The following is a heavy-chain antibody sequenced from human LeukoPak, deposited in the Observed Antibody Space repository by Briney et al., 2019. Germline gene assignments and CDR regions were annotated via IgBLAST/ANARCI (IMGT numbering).Heavy chain of an antibody. CDR3: ARVSWFPGTSYYYMDV. V-gene: IGHV4-39*07. D-gene: IGHD1-1*01. Sequence: SETLSLTCTVSGGSISSSSYYWGWIRQPPGKGLEWIGSIYYSGSTYYSPSLKSRVTISVDTSKNQFSLNLTSVTAADSAVYYCARVSWFPGTSYYYMDVWGKGTTVTVSS. CDR2: IYYSGST. CDR1: GGSISSSSYY. J-gene: IGHJ6*03.